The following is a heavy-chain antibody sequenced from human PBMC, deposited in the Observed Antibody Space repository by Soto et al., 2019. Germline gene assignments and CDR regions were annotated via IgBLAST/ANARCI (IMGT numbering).Heavy chain of an antibody. CDR1: VGSISIYY. D-gene: IGHD3-10*01. V-gene: IGHV4-4*07. J-gene: IGHJ6*02. CDR2: IYPSGGT. Sequence: SETLCLTCTVSVGSISIYYWSWIRQPAGKGLEWIGRIYPSGGTNYNPSLKSRVTMSVDTSKDQFSLKLSSVTAADTAVYYCARDEKEILWFGGYYYGMDVWGQGTPVTVSS. CDR3: ARDEKEILWFGGYYYGMDV.